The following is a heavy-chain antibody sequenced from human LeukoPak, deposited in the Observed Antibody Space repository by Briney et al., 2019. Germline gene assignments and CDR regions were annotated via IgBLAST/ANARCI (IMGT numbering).Heavy chain of an antibody. D-gene: IGHD5-18*01. CDR1: GYSISSGYY. Sequence: PSETLSLTCAVSGYSISSGYYWGWIRQPPGKGLEWIGSIYHSGSTYYNPSLKSRVTISVDTSKNQFSLKLSSVTAADTAVYYCARPVETAMGPFDYWGQGTLVTVSS. CDR2: IYHSGST. V-gene: IGHV4-38-2*01. CDR3: ARPVETAMGPFDY. J-gene: IGHJ4*02.